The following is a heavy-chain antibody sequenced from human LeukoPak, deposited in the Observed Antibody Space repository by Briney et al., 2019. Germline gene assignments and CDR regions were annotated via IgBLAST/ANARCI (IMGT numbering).Heavy chain of an antibody. CDR3: ARDQRIDNSAWYFDH. J-gene: IGHJ4*02. CDR2: LSYAGTFY. CDR1: GFTFSRYA. Sequence: GTSLRLSCAASGFTFSRYALHWVRQAPGKGLKWLAILSYAGTFYYYADSVRGRFTVSRDNSNNILYLQMNSLRLDDTAIYYRARDQRIDNSAWYFDHWGQGTLVTVSS. V-gene: IGHV3-30*04. D-gene: IGHD6-19*01.